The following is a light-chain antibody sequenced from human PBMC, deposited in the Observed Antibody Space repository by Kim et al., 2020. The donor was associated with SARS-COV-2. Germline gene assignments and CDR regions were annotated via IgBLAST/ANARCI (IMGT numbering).Light chain of an antibody. CDR3: AVWDDSLKGWV. CDR1: SSNIGSKN. V-gene: IGLV1-44*01. J-gene: IGLJ3*02. CDR2: KNN. Sequence: QSVLTQPPSASGTPGQWVTISCSGSSSNIGSKNVNWYQQLSGTAPKLLIYKNNQRPSGVPDRFSASKSGTSASLAISGLQSEDEADYYCAVWDDSLKGWVLAGGTKRTVL.